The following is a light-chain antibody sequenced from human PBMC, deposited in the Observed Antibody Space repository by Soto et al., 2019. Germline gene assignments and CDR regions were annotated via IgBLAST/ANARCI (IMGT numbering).Light chain of an antibody. V-gene: IGKV1-5*03. J-gene: IGKJ4*01. CDR2: KAS. Sequence: DIQMTQSPSTLPASVGDRVTITCRANQSISTWLAWYQQKPGKAPNLLIYKASSLESGVPSRFSGSGSGTEFTLTISSLQPDDFATYYCQQYNSYSPITFGGGTKVDI. CDR3: QQYNSYSPIT. CDR1: QSISTW.